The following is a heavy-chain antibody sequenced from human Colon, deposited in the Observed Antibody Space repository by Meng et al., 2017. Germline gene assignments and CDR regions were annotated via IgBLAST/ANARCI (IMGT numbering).Heavy chain of an antibody. J-gene: IGHJ4*02. V-gene: IGHV4-4*02. CDR2: VYHRGDT. D-gene: IGHD1-1*01. CDR1: GDSISSDIW. Sequence: QGRLEEAGPGLVNPSGTLSLTCTVSGDSISSDIWWSWVRQPPGKGLEWIGEVYHRGDTNYNPSLKSRVVISVDRSKNQFSLNLSSVTAADTAVYHCGRDQGRQLINHWGQGTLVTVSS. CDR3: GRDQGRQLINH.